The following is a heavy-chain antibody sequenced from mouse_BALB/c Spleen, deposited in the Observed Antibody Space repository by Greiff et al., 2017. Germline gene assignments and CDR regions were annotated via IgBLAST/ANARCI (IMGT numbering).Heavy chain of an antibody. CDR1: GFDFSRYW. V-gene: IGHV4-1*02. CDR3: ARAGGPYAMDY. J-gene: IGHJ4*01. D-gene: IGHD1-1*02. Sequence: EVNVVESGGGLVQPGGSLKLSCAASGFDFSRYWMSWVRQAPGKGLEWIGEINPDSSTINYTPSLKDKFIISRDNAKNTLYLQMSKVRSEDTALYYCARAGGPYAMDYWGQGTSVTVSS. CDR2: INPDSSTI.